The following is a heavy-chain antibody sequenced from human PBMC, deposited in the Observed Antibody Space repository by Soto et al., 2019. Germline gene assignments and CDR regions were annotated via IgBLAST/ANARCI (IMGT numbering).Heavy chain of an antibody. D-gene: IGHD1-1*01. J-gene: IGHJ6*02. CDR3: ARPGPGTPDDYYSYGMDV. CDR2: ISYDGSNK. CDR1: GFTFSSYA. V-gene: IGHV3-30-3*01. Sequence: QVQLVESGGGVVQPGRSLRLSCAASGFTFSSYAMHWVRQAPGKGLEWVAVISYDGSNKYYADSVKGRFTISRDNSKNTLYLQMNSLRAEDTAVYYCARPGPGTPDDYYSYGMDVWGQGTTVTVSS.